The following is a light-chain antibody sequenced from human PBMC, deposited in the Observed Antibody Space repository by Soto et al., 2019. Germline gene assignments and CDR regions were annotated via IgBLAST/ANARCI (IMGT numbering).Light chain of an antibody. V-gene: IGKV1-5*03. CDR2: ETS. J-gene: IGKJ1*01. CDR3: QDYNDYCWT. Sequence: DIQLTQSPSTLSASVGDRVTITCRASQTISSWLAWYQQKPGKAPNLLIYETSNLESGVPSRFSGSGSGTEVTHAISSLQPDDFATQFCQDYNDYCWTFGQGTKVEIK. CDR1: QTISSW.